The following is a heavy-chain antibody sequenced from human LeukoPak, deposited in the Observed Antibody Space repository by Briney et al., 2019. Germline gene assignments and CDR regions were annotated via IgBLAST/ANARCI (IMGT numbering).Heavy chain of an antibody. D-gene: IGHD5-12*01. V-gene: IGHV4-4*09. CDR1: GGSISSYY. CDR2: IYTSGST. Sequence: PSETLSLTCTVSGGSISSYYWSWIRQPPGKGLEWIGYIYTSGSTNYNPSLKSRVTISVDTSKNQFSLKLSSVTAADTAVYYCARHGLAGRGYDWFDPWGQGTLVTVSS. J-gene: IGHJ5*02. CDR3: ARHGLAGRGYDWFDP.